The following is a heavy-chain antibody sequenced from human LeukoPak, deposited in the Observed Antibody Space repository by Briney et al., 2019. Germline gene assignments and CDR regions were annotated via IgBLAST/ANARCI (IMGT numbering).Heavy chain of an antibody. J-gene: IGHJ5*02. CDR3: AKSYKSGFDP. V-gene: IGHV3-64*04. CDR1: GFTFSSYA. Sequence: PGGSLRLSCAASGFTFSSYAMHWVRQAPGKGLEYVSAISSNGGSTYYADSVKGRFTISRDNSKNTLYLQMNSLRAEDTAVYYCAKSYKSGFDPWGQGTLVTVSS. CDR2: ISSNGGST. D-gene: IGHD1-1*01.